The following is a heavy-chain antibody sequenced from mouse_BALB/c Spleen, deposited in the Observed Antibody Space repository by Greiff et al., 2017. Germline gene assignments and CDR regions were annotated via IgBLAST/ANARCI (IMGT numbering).Heavy chain of an antibody. V-gene: IGHV1-4*01. Sequence: VQLQQSGAELARPGASVKMSCKASGYTFTSYTMHWVKQRPGQGLEWIGYINPSSGYTNYNQKFKDKATLTADKSSSTAYMQLSSLTSEDSAVYYCAREGLDYYGNYNYAMDYWGQGTSVTGSS. D-gene: IGHD2-1*01. CDR2: INPSSGYT. J-gene: IGHJ4*01. CDR1: GYTFTSYT. CDR3: AREGLDYYGNYNYAMDY.